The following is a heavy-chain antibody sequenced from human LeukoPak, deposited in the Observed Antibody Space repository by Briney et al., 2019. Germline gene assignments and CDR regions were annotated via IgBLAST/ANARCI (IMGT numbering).Heavy chain of an antibody. D-gene: IGHD2-15*01. CDR1: GYTFTGYY. V-gene: IGHV7-4-1*02. Sequence: ASVKVSCKASGYTFTGYYMHWVRQAPGQGLEWMGWINTNTGNPTYAQGFTGRFVFSLDTSVSTAYLQISSLKAEDTAVYYCARGVVVVAATGPHLNWFDPWGQGTLVTVSS. CDR2: INTNTGNP. J-gene: IGHJ5*02. CDR3: ARGVVVVAATGPHLNWFDP.